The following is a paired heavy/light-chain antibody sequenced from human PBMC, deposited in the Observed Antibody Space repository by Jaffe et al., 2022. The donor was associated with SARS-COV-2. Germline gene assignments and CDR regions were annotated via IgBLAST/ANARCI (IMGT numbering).Light chain of an antibody. Sequence: DIQMTQSPSSLSASVGDRVTITCRASQAISNTLGWFQQKPGKAPKSLIYAASSLQSGVPSKFSGSGSGTDFTLTISSLQPEDLATYYCQQYNDYPLTFGGGTKVEIK. V-gene: IGKV1-16*02. CDR3: QQYNDYPLT. CDR1: QAISNT. CDR2: AAS. J-gene: IGKJ4*01.
Heavy chain of an antibody. CDR1: GFTISDHY. V-gene: IGHV3-72*01. D-gene: IGHD2-8*02. CDR2: TRNKAKSYTT. J-gene: IGHJ6*02. Sequence: EVQLVESGGGLVQPGGSLRLSCAASGFTISDHYMDWVRQAPGKGLEWVGRTRNKAKSYTTEYAASVKGRFTISRDDSKNSLYLQMNSLKTEDTAVYYCARVGSPVNVLGVDVWGQGTTVTVSS. CDR3: ARVGSPVNVLGVDV.